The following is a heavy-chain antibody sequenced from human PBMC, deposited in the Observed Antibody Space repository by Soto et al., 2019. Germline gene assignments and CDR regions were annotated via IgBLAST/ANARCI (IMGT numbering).Heavy chain of an antibody. J-gene: IGHJ6*02. CDR2: IIPIFNTA. CDR3: ARALSPPLYYYYGMDV. V-gene: IGHV1-69*12. Sequence: QVQLVQSGAEVKKPESSVNVSCKASGGTFSNYAISWVRQAPGQGLEWMGGIIPIFNTAKYAQKFQGRVTIIADESKRTADIERSSRITDDTAVYYCARALSPPLYYYYGMDVWGQGTTGTVSS. CDR1: GGTFSNYA.